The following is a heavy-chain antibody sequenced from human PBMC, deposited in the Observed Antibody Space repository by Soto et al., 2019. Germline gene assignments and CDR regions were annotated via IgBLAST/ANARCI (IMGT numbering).Heavy chain of an antibody. J-gene: IGHJ4*02. V-gene: IGHV3-11*05. CDR3: VRDPSKRAPPDY. Sequence: QVQLVESGGDLVKPGGSLRLSCAASGFAFGDYYMTWIRQAPGKGLEWVAYISSTGAYTNYADSVKGRFTISRDNAKKSLYLQMYSLRDEDMAVYYCVRDPSKRAPPDYWGQGTLVTVSS. CDR1: GFAFGDYY. CDR2: ISSTGAYT.